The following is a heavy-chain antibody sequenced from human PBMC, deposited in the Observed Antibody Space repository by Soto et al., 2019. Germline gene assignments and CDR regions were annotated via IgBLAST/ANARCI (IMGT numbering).Heavy chain of an antibody. Sequence: GGSLRLSCAASGFTFSSYSMNWVRQAPGKGLEWVSYISSSSSTIYYADSVKGRFTISRDNAKNSLYLQMNSLRDEDTAVYYCARERERFFGTRHWYFDLWGRGTLVTVS. CDR1: GFTFSSYS. CDR2: ISSSSSTI. J-gene: IGHJ2*01. D-gene: IGHD3-3*01. V-gene: IGHV3-48*02. CDR3: ARERERFFGTRHWYFDL.